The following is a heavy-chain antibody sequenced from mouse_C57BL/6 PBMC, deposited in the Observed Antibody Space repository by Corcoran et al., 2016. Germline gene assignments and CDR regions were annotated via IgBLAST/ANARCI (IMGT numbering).Heavy chain of an antibody. Sequence: EVQLQQSGPELVKPGASVKISCKASGYTFTDYYMNWVKQSHGKSLEWIGDINPNNGGTSYNQKFKGKATLTVDTSSSTAYMELRSLTSEDSAVYYCARGGSPDYWGQGTTLTVSS. CDR1: GYTFTDYY. J-gene: IGHJ2*01. V-gene: IGHV1-26*01. CDR3: ARGGSPDY. D-gene: IGHD1-1*01. CDR2: INPNNGGT.